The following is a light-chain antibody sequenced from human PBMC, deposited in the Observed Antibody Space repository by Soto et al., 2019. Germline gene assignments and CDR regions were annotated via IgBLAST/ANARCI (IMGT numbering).Light chain of an antibody. CDR1: QSVSSY. J-gene: IGKJ5*01. CDR2: DAS. Sequence: EIVLPQSPATLSLSPGERATLSCRASQSVSSYLAWYQQTPGQAPRLLIYDASNRATGIPARFSGSGSGTDFTITITSLDPEDFAVYYCQQRSNWITFGQGTRLEIK. CDR3: QQRSNWIT. V-gene: IGKV3-11*01.